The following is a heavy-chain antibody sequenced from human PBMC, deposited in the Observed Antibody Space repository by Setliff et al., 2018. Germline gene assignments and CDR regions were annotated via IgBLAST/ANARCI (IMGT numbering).Heavy chain of an antibody. CDR1: GGSISSYY. Sequence: SETLSLTCTVSGGSISSYYWSWIRQPPGKGLEWIGYIYYSGSTNYNPSLKSRVTISVDTSKNQFSLKLSSVTAADTAVYYCARVGRGYSGYASSAFDIRGQGTMVTVSS. D-gene: IGHD5-12*01. V-gene: IGHV4-59*01. J-gene: IGHJ3*02. CDR2: IYYSGST. CDR3: ARVGRGYSGYASSAFDI.